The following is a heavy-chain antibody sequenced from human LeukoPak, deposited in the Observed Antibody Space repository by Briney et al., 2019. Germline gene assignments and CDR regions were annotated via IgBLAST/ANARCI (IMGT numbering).Heavy chain of an antibody. CDR2: ISAYNGNT. Sequence: ASVKVSCKASGYTFTSYGISWVRQAPGQGLEWMGWISAYNGNTNYAQKLQGRVTMTTDTSTSTADMELRSLRSDDTAVYYCARLIAVAASFDYWAREPWSPSPQ. V-gene: IGHV1-18*01. D-gene: IGHD6-19*01. CDR3: ARLIAVAASFDY. J-gene: IGHJ4*02. CDR1: GYTFTSYG.